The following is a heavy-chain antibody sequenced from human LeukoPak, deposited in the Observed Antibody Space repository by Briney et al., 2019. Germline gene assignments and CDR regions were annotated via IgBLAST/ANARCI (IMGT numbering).Heavy chain of an antibody. Sequence: PGGSLRLSCAASGFTFSSYAMSWVRQAPGKGLEWVSAISGRADRTYYADSVKGRFTISRDNFKNTLNLQMNSLRAEDTAVYYCAKESAYTSPRNYYFETWGQGTLVTVSS. J-gene: IGHJ4*02. CDR2: ISGRADRT. D-gene: IGHD1-14*01. CDR3: AKESAYTSPRNYYFET. CDR1: GFTFSSYA. V-gene: IGHV3-23*01.